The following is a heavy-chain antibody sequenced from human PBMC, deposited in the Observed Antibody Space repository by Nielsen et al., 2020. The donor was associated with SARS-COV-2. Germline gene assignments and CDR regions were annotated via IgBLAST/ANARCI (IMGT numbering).Heavy chain of an antibody. CDR1: GYTFTSYA. D-gene: IGHD5-18*01. Sequence: ASVKVSCKASGYTFTSYAMHWVRQAPGQRLEWMGWINAGNGNTKYSQKFQGRVTITADESTSTAYMELSSLRSEDTAVYYCARARGYSYGLGDYYYGMDVWGQGTTVTVSS. V-gene: IGHV1-3*01. J-gene: IGHJ6*02. CDR3: ARARGYSYGLGDYYYGMDV. CDR2: INAGNGNT.